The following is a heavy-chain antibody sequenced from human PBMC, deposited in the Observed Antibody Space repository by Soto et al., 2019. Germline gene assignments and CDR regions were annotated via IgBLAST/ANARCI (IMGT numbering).Heavy chain of an antibody. CDR3: ARYSRPYYYYGMDV. J-gene: IGHJ6*02. D-gene: IGHD6-13*01. CDR1: GGSFSGYY. Sequence: SETLSLTCAVYGGSFSGYYWSWIRQPPGKGLEWIGEINHSGSTNYNPSLKSRVTISVDTSKNQFSLKLSSVTAADTAVYYCARYSRPYYYYGMDVWGQGTTVTVSS. V-gene: IGHV4-34*01. CDR2: INHSGST.